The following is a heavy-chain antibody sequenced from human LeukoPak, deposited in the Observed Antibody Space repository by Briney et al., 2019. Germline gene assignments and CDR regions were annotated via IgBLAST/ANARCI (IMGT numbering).Heavy chain of an antibody. CDR2: IGAYNGNT. J-gene: IGHJ4*02. Sequence: ASVKVSCKASGYTFTSYGISWVRQAPGQGLEWMGWIGAYNGNTNYAQKLQGRVTMTTDTSTSTAYMELRSLRSDDTAVYYCARVVAGNLVSTPYYFDYWGQGTLVTVSS. D-gene: IGHD2-15*01. V-gene: IGHV1-18*01. CDR1: GYTFTSYG. CDR3: ARVVAGNLVSTPYYFDY.